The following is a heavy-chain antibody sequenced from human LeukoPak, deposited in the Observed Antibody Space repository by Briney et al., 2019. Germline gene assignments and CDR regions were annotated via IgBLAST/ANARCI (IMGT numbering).Heavy chain of an antibody. D-gene: IGHD3-10*01. V-gene: IGHV3-23*01. CDR1: GFIFSSYA. J-gene: IGHJ5*02. CDR2: ISSSGGST. Sequence: GGSLRLSCAASGFIFSSYAMSWVRQAPGKGLEWVSAISSSGGSTYYADSVKGRFTISRDNSKNTLYLQMSSLRAEDTAVYYCAKDREGGSRLRGWFDPWGQGTLVTVSS. CDR3: AKDREGGSRLRGWFDP.